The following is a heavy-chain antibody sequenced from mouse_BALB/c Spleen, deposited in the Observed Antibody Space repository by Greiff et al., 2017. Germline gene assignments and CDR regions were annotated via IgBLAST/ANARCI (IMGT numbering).Heavy chain of an antibody. Sequence: DVQLVESGGGLVKLGGSLKLSCAASGFTFSSYYMSWVRQTPEKRLELVAAINSNGGSTYYPDTVKGRFTISRDNAKNTLYLQLSSLKSEDTALYYCARPTMITTMAYWGQGTLVTVSA. CDR1: GFTFSSYY. J-gene: IGHJ3*01. CDR2: INSNGGST. CDR3: ARPTMITTMAY. V-gene: IGHV5-6-2*01. D-gene: IGHD2-4*01.